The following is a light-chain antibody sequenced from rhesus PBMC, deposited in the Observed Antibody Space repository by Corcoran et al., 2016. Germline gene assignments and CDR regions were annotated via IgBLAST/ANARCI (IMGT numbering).Light chain of an antibody. Sequence: DIQMTQSPSSLSASVGDTVTITCQASQGISKSLAWYQQKPGKAPKLLIYGASTLQSGVPSRFSGSGAGTEFTLTISSLHPEDLATYYCQQHNSYPYSFGQGTKVEIK. J-gene: IGKJ2*01. CDR1: QGISKS. V-gene: IGKV1-33*02. CDR3: QQHNSYPYS. CDR2: GAS.